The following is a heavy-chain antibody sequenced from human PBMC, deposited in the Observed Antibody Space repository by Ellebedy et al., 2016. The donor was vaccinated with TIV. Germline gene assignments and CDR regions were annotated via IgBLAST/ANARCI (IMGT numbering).Heavy chain of an antibody. D-gene: IGHD6-13*01. J-gene: IGHJ4*02. CDR1: GFTFSSYA. CDR2: ISYDGSNK. CDR3: AREVPEQQVVLDS. V-gene: IGHV3-30-3*01. Sequence: GESLKISCAASGFTFSSYAMHWVRQAPGKGLEWVAVISYDGSNKYYADSVKGRFTISRDNSKNTLYLQMNTLGTDDTAVYYCAREVPEQQVVLDSWGQGTLVTVSS.